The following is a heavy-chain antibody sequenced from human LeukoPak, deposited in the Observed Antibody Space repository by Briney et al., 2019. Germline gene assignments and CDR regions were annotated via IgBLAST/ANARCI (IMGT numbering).Heavy chain of an antibody. J-gene: IGHJ4*02. CDR1: GFTFRPYG. CDR3: AKWGCSGGSCYPFDY. Sequence: GGTLRLSCAASGFTFRPYGMSWVRQAPGKGLEWVSAISGTGNRTYYADSVKGRFTISRDNSKNTLYLQMNSLRAEDTAVYYCAKWGCSGGSCYPFDYWGQGTLVTVSS. D-gene: IGHD2-15*01. CDR2: ISGTGNRT. V-gene: IGHV3-23*01.